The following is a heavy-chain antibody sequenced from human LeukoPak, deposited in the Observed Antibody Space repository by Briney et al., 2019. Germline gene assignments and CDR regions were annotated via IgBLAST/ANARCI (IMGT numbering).Heavy chain of an antibody. CDR1: GGSISSSSYY. Sequence: PSETLSLTCTVSGGSISSSSYYWGWIRQPPGKGLEWIGSIYYSGSTHCNPSLMSRVTISLDTSKKQSSLKLSSVTAADTAVYYCARDPDIHGMDVWGQGTTVTVSS. D-gene: IGHD3-9*01. V-gene: IGHV4-39*07. CDR2: IYYSGST. J-gene: IGHJ6*02. CDR3: ARDPDIHGMDV.